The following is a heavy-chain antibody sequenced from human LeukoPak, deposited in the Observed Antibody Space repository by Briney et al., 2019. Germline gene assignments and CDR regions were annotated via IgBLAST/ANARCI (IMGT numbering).Heavy chain of an antibody. CDR2: IYHSGLI. CDR3: ARVGYRSGGSCYPPGRNWFDP. V-gene: IGHV4-38-2*02. Sequence: SETLSLTCTVSGYSISSGYYWGWIRQPPGKGLEWIANIYHSGLIYYNPSLKSRITISIDTSKNQFSLKLSSVTAADTAVYYCARVGYRSGGSCYPPGRNWFDPWGQGTLVTVSS. J-gene: IGHJ5*02. CDR1: GYSISSGYY. D-gene: IGHD2-15*01.